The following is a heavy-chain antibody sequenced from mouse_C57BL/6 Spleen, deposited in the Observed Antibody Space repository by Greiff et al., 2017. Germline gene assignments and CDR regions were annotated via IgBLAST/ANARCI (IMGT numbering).Heavy chain of an antibody. D-gene: IGHD2-1*01. Sequence: VQLQQSGPELVKPGASVKISCKASGYAFSSSWMNWVKQRPGKGLEWIGRIYPGDGDTNYNGKFKGKATLTADKSSSTAYMQLSSLTSEDSAVYFCARWSYYGNYHVLGYWGQGTTLTVSS. CDR3: ARWSYYGNYHVLGY. CDR1: GYAFSSSW. CDR2: IYPGDGDT. V-gene: IGHV1-82*01. J-gene: IGHJ2*01.